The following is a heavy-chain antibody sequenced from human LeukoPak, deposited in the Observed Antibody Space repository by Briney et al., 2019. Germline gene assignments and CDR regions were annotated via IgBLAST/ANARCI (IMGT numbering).Heavy chain of an antibody. CDR3: AKDPITMVRGVMKGTASWFDP. CDR1: GFTFSSYA. V-gene: IGHV3-23*01. D-gene: IGHD3-10*01. J-gene: IGHJ5*02. CDR2: ISGSGGST. Sequence: PGGSLRLSCAASGFTFSSYAMSWVRQAPGKGLEWVSAISGSGGSTYYADFVKGRFTISRDNSKNTLYLQMNSLRAEDTAVYYCAKDPITMVRGVMKGTASWFDPWGQGTLVTVSS.